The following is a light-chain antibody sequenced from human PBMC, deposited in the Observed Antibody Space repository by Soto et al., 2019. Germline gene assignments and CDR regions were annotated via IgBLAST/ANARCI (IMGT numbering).Light chain of an antibody. Sequence: DIQMTQSPSSLSASVGDRVTITCQASQGISDDLGWYRQKAGKAPKRLIYEASRLESGVPSRFSGSGSETEFTLTISGLQPGDFATYYCQQYNSYSPAFGQGTKV. V-gene: IGKV1-17*01. CDR2: EAS. J-gene: IGKJ1*01. CDR1: QGISDD. CDR3: QQYNSYSPA.